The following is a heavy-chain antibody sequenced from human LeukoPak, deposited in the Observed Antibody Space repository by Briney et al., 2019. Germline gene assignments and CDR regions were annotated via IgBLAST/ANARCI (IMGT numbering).Heavy chain of an antibody. V-gene: IGHV3-7*01. CDR3: ARDASSGTYFSYAFDV. CDR2: IKQDGSEV. CDR1: GFTFSSYS. Sequence: GGSLRLSCAASGFTFSSYSMNWVRQAPGKGLEWVANIKQDGSEVYYEDSVKGRFTISRDNAKNSLYLQMNTLRAEDTAIYYCARDASSGTYFSYAFDVWGLGTMVTVSS. D-gene: IGHD1-26*01. J-gene: IGHJ3*01.